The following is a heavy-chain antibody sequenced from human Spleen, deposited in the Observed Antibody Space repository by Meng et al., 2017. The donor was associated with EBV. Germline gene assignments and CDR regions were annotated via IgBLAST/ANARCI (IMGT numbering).Heavy chain of an antibody. J-gene: IGHJ5*02. CDR2: INAGNGNT. CDR1: GYTFTSYA. V-gene: IGHV1-3*01. CDR3: ARGRLYSGYDFWFDP. D-gene: IGHD5-12*01. Sequence: QVQLVQSGAEVKKPXXSVKVXCKASGYTFTSYAMHWVRQAPGQRLEWMGWINAGNGNTKYSQKFQGRVTITRDTSASTAYMELSSLRSEDTAVYYCARGRLYSGYDFWFDPWGQGTLVTVSS.